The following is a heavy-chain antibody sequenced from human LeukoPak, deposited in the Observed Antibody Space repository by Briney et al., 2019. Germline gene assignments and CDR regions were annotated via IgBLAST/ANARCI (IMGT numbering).Heavy chain of an antibody. Sequence: SETLSLTCTVSNDSISSYYWSWIRQPAGKGLEWIGLISTSGSTNYNPSLESRVTMSVDTSKNQFSLKLSSVTAADTAVYYCARDPSTWYFDYWGQGTLVTVSS. V-gene: IGHV4-4*07. CDR3: ARDPSTWYFDY. J-gene: IGHJ4*02. CDR1: NDSISSYY. CDR2: ISTSGST. D-gene: IGHD3-3*02.